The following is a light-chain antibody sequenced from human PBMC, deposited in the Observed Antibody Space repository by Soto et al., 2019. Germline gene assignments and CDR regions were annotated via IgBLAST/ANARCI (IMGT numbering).Light chain of an antibody. V-gene: IGKV1-5*03. J-gene: IGKJ1*01. CDR2: GTS. CDR3: QHYNDYPWT. Sequence: DILMTQSPSTLSASVGDRVTITCRASQSIRIWLAWYQQNPGRAPNLLLYGTSILESGVPSRFSGSGSGTEFTLTISRLQPDDFATYYWQHYNDYPWTFGQGTKVEIK. CDR1: QSIRIW.